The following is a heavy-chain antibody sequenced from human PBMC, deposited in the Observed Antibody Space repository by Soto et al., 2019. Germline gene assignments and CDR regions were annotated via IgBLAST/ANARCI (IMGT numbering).Heavy chain of an antibody. CDR1: GGSVSSGSYY. D-gene: IGHD6-13*01. V-gene: IGHV4-61*01. CDR2: IYYSGST. J-gene: IGHJ4*02. Sequence: QVQLQESGPGLVKPSETLSLTCTVSGGSVSSGSYYWSWIRQPPGKGLEWIGYIYYSGSTNYNPSLKSRVTISVDTSKNQFSLKLSSVTAADTAVCYCARGGRMYSSSWFDYWGQGTLVTVSS. CDR3: ARGGRMYSSSWFDY.